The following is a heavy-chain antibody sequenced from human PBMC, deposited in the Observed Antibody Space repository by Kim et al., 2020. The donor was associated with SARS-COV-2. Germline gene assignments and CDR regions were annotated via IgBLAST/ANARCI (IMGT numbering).Heavy chain of an antibody. Sequence: GGSLRLSCAASGFRFNEYAMQWVLQVPGKGLEWVSLINPDGDITYYGDSVKGRFTISRDHSRNSLYLQMNSLRTEDTALYFCAKDVCSSTSCPYNFYYGMDVWGQGTTVIVSS. CDR2: INPDGDIT. J-gene: IGHJ6*02. CDR3: AKDVCSSTSCPYNFYYGMDV. D-gene: IGHD2-2*01. V-gene: IGHV3-43*02. CDR1: GFRFNEYA.